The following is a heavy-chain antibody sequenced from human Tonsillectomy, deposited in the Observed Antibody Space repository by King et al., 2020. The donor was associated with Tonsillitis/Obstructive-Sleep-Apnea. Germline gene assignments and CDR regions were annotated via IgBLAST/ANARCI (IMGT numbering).Heavy chain of an antibody. D-gene: IGHD2-2*01. J-gene: IGHJ3*02. Sequence: VQLQKWGAGLLKPSETLSLTCAVYGGSFSGYYWSWIRQPPGKGLEWIGEINHSGSTNYNPSLKSRVTISVDTSKNQFSLKLSSVTAADTAVYYCARTSSAGAFDIWGQGTMVTVSS. V-gene: IGHV4-34*01. CDR2: INHSGST. CDR3: ARTSSAGAFDI. CDR1: GGSFSGYY.